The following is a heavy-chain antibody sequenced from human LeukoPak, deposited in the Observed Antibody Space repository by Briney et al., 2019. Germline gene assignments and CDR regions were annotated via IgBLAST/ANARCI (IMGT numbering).Heavy chain of an antibody. Sequence: PGGSLRLSCAVSGFTFSNFWMSWVRQAPGRGLEWVANIHPEVNEKYHVESVKGRFTISRDNAKNSLFLQMNGLRVEDTAVYYCARGDDFSGDHWGQGTLVTVSS. V-gene: IGHV3-7*04. J-gene: IGHJ4*02. D-gene: IGHD1-1*01. CDR3: ARGDDFSGDH. CDR2: IHPEVNEK. CDR1: GFTFSNFW.